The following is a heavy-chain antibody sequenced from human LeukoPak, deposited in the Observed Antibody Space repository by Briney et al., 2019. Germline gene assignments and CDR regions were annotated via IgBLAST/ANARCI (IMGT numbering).Heavy chain of an antibody. CDR1: GFSVSGYY. J-gene: IGHJ6*03. Sequence: WGSLSLSCTASGFSVSGYYMTWVRQAAGKGLEWISGVYPNYSSSYNPALKPRLTILVDTSRSLFSLKLTSLTAADTAIYYCARTTGQGTSWSPLATYFIDVWGRGTSVTVSS. V-gene: IGHV4-4*07. CDR2: VYPNYSS. D-gene: IGHD1-26*01. CDR3: ARTTGQGTSWSPLATYFIDV.